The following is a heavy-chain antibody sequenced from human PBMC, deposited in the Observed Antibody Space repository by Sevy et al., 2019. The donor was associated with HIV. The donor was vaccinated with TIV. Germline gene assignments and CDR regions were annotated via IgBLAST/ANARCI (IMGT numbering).Heavy chain of an antibody. J-gene: IGHJ4*02. CDR3: ARVLKYYDFWSGYYKGFDY. V-gene: IGHV6-1*01. CDR2: TYYRSKWYN. CDR1: GDSVSSNSAA. Sequence: QSQTLSLTCAISGDSVSSNSAAWNWIRQSPSRGLEWLGRTYYRSKWYNDYAVSVKSRITINPDTSKNQFSLQLNSVTPEDTAVYNCARVLKYYDFWSGYYKGFDYWGQGTLVTVSS. D-gene: IGHD3-3*01.